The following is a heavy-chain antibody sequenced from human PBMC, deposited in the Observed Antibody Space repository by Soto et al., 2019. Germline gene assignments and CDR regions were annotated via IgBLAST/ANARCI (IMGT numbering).Heavy chain of an antibody. CDR1: GYTFTSYG. V-gene: IGHV1-18*04. CDR2: ISAYNGNT. D-gene: IGHD2-15*01. J-gene: IGHJ4*02. CDR3: ARDRNNYRSGRSCYSSYFDY. Sequence: GASVKVSCKASGYTFTSYGISWVRQAPGQGLEWMGWISAYNGNTNYAQKLQGRVTMTTDTSTSTAYMELRSLRSDDTAVYYCARDRNNYRSGRSCYSSYFDYCGQGTLVTVS.